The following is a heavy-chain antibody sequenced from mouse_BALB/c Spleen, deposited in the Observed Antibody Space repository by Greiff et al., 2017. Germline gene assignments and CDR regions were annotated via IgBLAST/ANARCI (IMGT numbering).Heavy chain of an antibody. V-gene: IGHV1-77*01. CDR3: TRERGNYYFDY. Sequence: QVQLQQSGAELARPGASVKLSCKASGYTFTDYYINWVKQRTGQGLEWIGVIYPGSGNTYYNEKFKGKATLTADKSSSTAYMQLSSLTSEDSAVYFCTRERGNYYFDYWGQGTTLTVSS. D-gene: IGHD2-1*01. J-gene: IGHJ2*01. CDR2: IYPGSGNT. CDR1: GYTFTDYY.